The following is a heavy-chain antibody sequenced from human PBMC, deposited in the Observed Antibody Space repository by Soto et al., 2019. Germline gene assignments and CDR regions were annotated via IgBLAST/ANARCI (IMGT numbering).Heavy chain of an antibody. CDR1: GGCFSGYY. J-gene: IGHJ5*02. D-gene: IGHD4-17*01. CDR2: INHSGST. V-gene: IGHV4-34*01. CDR3: ARQDYGPNWFDP. Sequence: SETLSLTCAVYGGCFSGYYWSWIRQPPGKGLEWIGEINHSGSTNYNPSLKSRVTISVDTSKNQFSLKLSSVTAADTAVYYCARQDYGPNWFDPWGQGTLVTVSS.